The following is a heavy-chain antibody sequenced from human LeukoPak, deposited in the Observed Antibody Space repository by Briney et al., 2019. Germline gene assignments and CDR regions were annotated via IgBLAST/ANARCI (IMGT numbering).Heavy chain of an antibody. D-gene: IGHD5-18*01. CDR1: GGTFSSYA. J-gene: IGHJ4*02. CDR3: ARVDDTAMVMGYRDY. V-gene: IGHV1-69*04. Sequence: GSSVKVSCKASGGTFSSYAISWVRQAPGQGLEWMGRIIPILGIANHAQKFQGRVTITADKSTSTAYMELSSLRSEDTAVYYCARVDDTAMVMGYRDYWGQGTLVTVSS. CDR2: IIPILGIA.